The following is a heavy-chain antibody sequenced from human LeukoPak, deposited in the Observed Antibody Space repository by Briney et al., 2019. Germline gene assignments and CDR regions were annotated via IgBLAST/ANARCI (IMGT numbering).Heavy chain of an antibody. J-gene: IGHJ4*02. D-gene: IGHD6-13*01. V-gene: IGHV1-8*01. CDR2: MNPNSGNT. Sequence: ASVKASCQASGYTFTSYDINWVRQATGQGLEWMGWMNPNSGNTGYAQKFQGRVTMTRNTSINTAYMELSSLRSEDTAVYYCARGRIAAAGSYYWGQGTLVTVSS. CDR1: GYTFTSYD. CDR3: ARGRIAAAGSYY.